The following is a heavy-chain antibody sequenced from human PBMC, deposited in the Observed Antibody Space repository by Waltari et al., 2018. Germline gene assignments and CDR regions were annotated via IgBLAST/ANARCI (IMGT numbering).Heavy chain of an antibody. Sequence: EVQLVESGGDLVQPGGSLRLSCAASGFSFSRSWMNWVRQTPGKGLEGVGNIQQNGSEKWYADSVKGRFTISRDNAMNLVYLQMNSLRVEDTAVYYCARDLVATPPWGQGTLVTVSS. D-gene: IGHD2-21*02. CDR3: ARDLVATPP. V-gene: IGHV3-7*01. J-gene: IGHJ5*02. CDR1: GFSFSRSW. CDR2: IQQNGSEK.